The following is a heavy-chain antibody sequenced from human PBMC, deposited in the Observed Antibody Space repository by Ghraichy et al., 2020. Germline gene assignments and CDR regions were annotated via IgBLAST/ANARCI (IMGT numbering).Heavy chain of an antibody. CDR3: ARGVQWGIAVAGTRYYGMDV. V-gene: IGHV4-59*01. CDR1: GGSISSYY. D-gene: IGHD6-19*01. J-gene: IGHJ6*02. CDR2: IYYSGST. Sequence: SETLSLTCTVSGGSISSYYWSWIRQPPGKGLEWIGYIYYSGSTNYNPSLKSRVTISVDTSKNQFSLKLSSVTAADTAAYYCARGVQWGIAVAGTRYYGMDVWGQGTTVTVSS.